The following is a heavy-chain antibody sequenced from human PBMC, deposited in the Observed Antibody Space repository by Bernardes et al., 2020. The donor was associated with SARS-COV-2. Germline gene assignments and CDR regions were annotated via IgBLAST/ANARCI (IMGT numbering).Heavy chain of an antibody. V-gene: IGHV4-4*07. J-gene: IGHJ2*01. Sequence: TLSLPCTVSGGFISNFYWSRVRQPAGQGLEWMGRIDTSGSTHYNPSLKSRVTLSVDSSKNQFSLNLSSVTAADTAVYYCARDLLGGDYNYLYFDLWGRGTLVTVSS. CDR1: GGFISNFY. D-gene: IGHD4-17*01. CDR2: IDTSGST. CDR3: ARDLLGGDYNYLYFDL.